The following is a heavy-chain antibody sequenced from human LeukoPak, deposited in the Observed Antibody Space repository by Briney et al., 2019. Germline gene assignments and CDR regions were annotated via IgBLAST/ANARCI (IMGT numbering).Heavy chain of an antibody. CDR3: ARGAPSRADDYYMDV. V-gene: IGHV1-2*02. CDR1: GGTFSSYA. CDR2: LNPHSGGT. Sequence: WASVKVSCKASGGTFSSYAISWVRQAPGQGLEWMGWLNPHSGGTNYAQKFQDRVTMTRDTSISTAYMDLSRLRSDDTAVYYCARGAPSRADDYYMDVWGKGTTVTISS. J-gene: IGHJ6*03.